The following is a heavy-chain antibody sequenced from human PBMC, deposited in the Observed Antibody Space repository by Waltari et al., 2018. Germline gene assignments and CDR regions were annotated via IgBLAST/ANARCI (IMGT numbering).Heavy chain of an antibody. CDR1: GGAISSSSYY. D-gene: IGHD4-17*01. Sequence: QLQLQDSGPGLVKPSETLSLTCTVSGGAISSSSYYWGWMRQAAGKGLEWIGSFFYSGSTYYNPSLRSRVTISVDASKNQFSLRLSSVTAADTAVYYCARRYGDYVDAYFWGQGTLVTVSS. J-gene: IGHJ4*02. V-gene: IGHV4-39*01. CDR3: ARRYGDYVDAYF. CDR2: FFYSGST.